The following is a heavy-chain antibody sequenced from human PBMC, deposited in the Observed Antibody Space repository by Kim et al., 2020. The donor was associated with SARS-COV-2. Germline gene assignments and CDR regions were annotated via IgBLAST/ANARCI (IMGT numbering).Heavy chain of an antibody. CDR2: TA. J-gene: IGHJ5*02. V-gene: IGHV1-69*01. D-gene: IGHD1-1*01. CDR3: GAGTTSWFAP. Sequence: TANYAQKFQGRVTITAEESTSTAYMELSSLRSEDTAVYYCGAGTTSWFAPWGQGTLVTVSS.